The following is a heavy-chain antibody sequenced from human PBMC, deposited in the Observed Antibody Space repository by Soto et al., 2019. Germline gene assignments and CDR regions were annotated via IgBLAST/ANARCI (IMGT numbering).Heavy chain of an antibody. D-gene: IGHD6-13*01. Sequence: EVQLVESGGGLVKPGGSLRLSGAASGFNFSSYSMNWVRQAPGKGLEWVSSISRSSSNIYYVDSVKGRFTISRDNAKNSLYLQMNSLRAEDTAVYYCARDLKVAAAGTGYYYYGMDVWGQGTTVTVSS. CDR1: GFNFSSYS. J-gene: IGHJ6*02. V-gene: IGHV3-21*01. CDR2: ISRSSSNI. CDR3: ARDLKVAAAGTGYYYYGMDV.